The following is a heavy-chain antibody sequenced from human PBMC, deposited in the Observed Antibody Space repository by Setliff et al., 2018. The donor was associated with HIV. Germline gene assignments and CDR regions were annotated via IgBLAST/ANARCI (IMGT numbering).Heavy chain of an antibody. CDR2: FYTSGST. CDR1: GGSITSGSYY. CDR3: ARDRGSGSWFDF. J-gene: IGHJ4*02. Sequence: SETLSLTCTVSGGSITSGSYYWSWIRQPAGKGLEWIGRFYTSGSTNYNPSLKSRVTMSVDTSKNQFSLKLSSVTAADTAVYYCARDRGSGSWFDFWGQGTLVTV. D-gene: IGHD1-26*01. V-gene: IGHV4-61*02.